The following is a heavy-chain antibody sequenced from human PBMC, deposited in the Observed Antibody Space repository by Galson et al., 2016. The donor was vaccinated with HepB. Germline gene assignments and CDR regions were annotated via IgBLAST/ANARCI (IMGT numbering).Heavy chain of an antibody. CDR2: IYWNDDK. Sequence: PALVKPTQTLTLTCTFSGFSLSTRGVGVGWIRQPPGKALEWLALIYWNDDKRYSPSLRSRLTITKDTSKNQVVLTMTNMDPVDTATYYCGRTDYWGQGTLVTVSS. CDR3: GRTDY. V-gene: IGHV2-5*01. J-gene: IGHJ4*02. CDR1: GFSLSTRGVG.